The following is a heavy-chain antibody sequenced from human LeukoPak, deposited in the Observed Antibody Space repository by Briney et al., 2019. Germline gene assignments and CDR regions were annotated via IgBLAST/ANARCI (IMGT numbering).Heavy chain of an antibody. CDR1: GFTFSSYA. CDR2: ISGSGGST. J-gene: IGHJ6*02. V-gene: IGHV3-23*01. Sequence: GGSLRLSCAASGFTFSSYAMSWGRQAPGQGLEWVSAISGSGGSTYYADSVKGRFTISRDNSKNTLYLQMNSLRAEDTAVYYCAKEGSWTYYYYYYGMDVWGQGTTVTVSS. D-gene: IGHD6-13*01. CDR3: AKEGSWTYYYYYYGMDV.